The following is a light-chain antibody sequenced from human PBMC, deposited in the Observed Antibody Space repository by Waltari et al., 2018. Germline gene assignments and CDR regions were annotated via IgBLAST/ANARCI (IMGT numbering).Light chain of an antibody. V-gene: IGLV2-11*01. CDR2: NVS. Sequence: QSALTQPLSLSGSPRQSVTISCTGTSSDVGGYNYVSWYQQYPGRAPKVVIYNVSKRPSGVPDRFSGSKSGNTASLTISGLQAEDEADYYCCSYAGNYLRVFGGGTRLTVL. CDR1: SSDVGGYNY. CDR3: CSYAGNYLRV. J-gene: IGLJ3*02.